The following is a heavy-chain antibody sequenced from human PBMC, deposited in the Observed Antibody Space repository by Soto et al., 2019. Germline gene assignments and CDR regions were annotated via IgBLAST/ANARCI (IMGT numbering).Heavy chain of an antibody. CDR1: GFTFGSYG. Sequence: GGSLRLSCAASGFTFGSYGMHWVRQAPGKGLEWVAVIWYDGSNKYYADSVKGRFTISRDNSKNTLYLQMNSLRAEDTAVYYCARGSSQAFFYFDYWGQGTLVTVSS. J-gene: IGHJ4*02. V-gene: IGHV3-33*01. D-gene: IGHD6-13*01. CDR3: ARGSSQAFFYFDY. CDR2: IWYDGSNK.